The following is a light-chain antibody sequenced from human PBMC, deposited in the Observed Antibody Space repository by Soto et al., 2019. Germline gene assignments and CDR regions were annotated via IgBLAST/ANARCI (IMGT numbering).Light chain of an antibody. Sequence: QSVLTQPASVSGSPGQSITISCTGTSSDIGAYNFVSWYQQHPGKAPKLMLYDVNIRPSGVSNRIAGSKSGNTAPLTISGLQAEDEADYYCTSWTTSTTMIFGGGTKLTVL. CDR2: DVN. V-gene: IGLV2-14*03. J-gene: IGLJ2*01. CDR3: TSWTTSTTMI. CDR1: SSDIGAYNF.